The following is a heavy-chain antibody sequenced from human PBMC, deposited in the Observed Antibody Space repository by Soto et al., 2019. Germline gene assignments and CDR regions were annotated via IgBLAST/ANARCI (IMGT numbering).Heavy chain of an antibody. J-gene: IGHJ4*02. CDR3: ARDLTPGVVDH. CDR1: GYTFPSYG. V-gene: IGHV1-18*01. D-gene: IGHD3-22*01. Sequence: ASVKASCKASGYTFPSYGISWVRQAPGQGLEWMGWISAYNGNTKYAQKLQGRVTMTTDTSTSTAYMELRSLRSDDTAVYYCARDLTPGVVDHWGQGTLVPLSS. CDR2: ISAYNGNT.